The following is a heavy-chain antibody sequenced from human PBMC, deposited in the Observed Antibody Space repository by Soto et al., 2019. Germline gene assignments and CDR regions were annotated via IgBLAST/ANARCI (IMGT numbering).Heavy chain of an antibody. CDR1: GGSISSGDYY. V-gene: IGHV4-30-4*01. CDR2: IYYSGST. D-gene: IGHD3-3*01. J-gene: IGHJ6*02. CDR3: ARVRGVLERYYYYGMDV. Sequence: SETLSLTCTVSGGSISSGDYYWSWIRQPPGKGLEWIGYIYYSGSTYYNPSLKSRVTISVDTSKNQFSLKLSSVTAADTAVYYCARVRGVLERYYYYGMDVWGQGTTVTVSS.